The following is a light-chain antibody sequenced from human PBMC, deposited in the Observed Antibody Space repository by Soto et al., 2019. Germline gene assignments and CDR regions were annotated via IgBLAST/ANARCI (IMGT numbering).Light chain of an antibody. V-gene: IGLV2-14*01. CDR2: EVS. CDR3: SSYTSSSTPVV. CDR1: SSEVGGYNY. Sequence: QSALTQPASVSGSPGQSITISCTGTSSEVGGYNYVSWYQQHPGKAPKLMIYEVSHRPSGVSNRFSGSKSGNTASLTISGLQAEDEADYYCSSYTSSSTPVVFGGGTKLTVL. J-gene: IGLJ2*01.